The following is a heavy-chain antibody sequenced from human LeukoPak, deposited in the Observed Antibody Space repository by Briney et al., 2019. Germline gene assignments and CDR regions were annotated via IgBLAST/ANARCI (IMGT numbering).Heavy chain of an antibody. J-gene: IGHJ3*02. D-gene: IGHD6-19*01. V-gene: IGHV3-49*04. CDR2: IRSKAYGGTT. CDR1: GFTFGDYA. Sequence: GGSLRLSCTASGFTFGDYAMSWVRQAPGKGLEWVGFIRSKAYGGTTEYAASVKGRFTISRDDSKGIAYLQMNSLRAEDTAVYYCARRISGWSLDAFDIWGQGTMVTVSS. CDR3: ARRISGWSLDAFDI.